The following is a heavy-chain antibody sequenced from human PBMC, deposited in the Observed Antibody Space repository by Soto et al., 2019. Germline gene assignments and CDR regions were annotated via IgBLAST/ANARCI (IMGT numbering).Heavy chain of an antibody. V-gene: IGHV3-21*01. Sequence: LRLSCAASGFTFSSYSMNWVRQAPGKGLEWVSSISSSSSYIYYADSVKGRFTISRDNAKNSLYLQMNSLRAEDTAVYYCARYEDTAMVTTDYWGQGTLVTVSS. CDR3: ARYEDTAMVTTDY. D-gene: IGHD5-18*01. CDR1: GFTFSSYS. CDR2: ISSSSSYI. J-gene: IGHJ4*02.